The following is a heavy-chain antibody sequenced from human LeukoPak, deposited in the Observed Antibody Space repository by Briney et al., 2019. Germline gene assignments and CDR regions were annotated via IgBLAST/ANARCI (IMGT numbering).Heavy chain of an antibody. J-gene: IGHJ4*02. CDR1: GFTFSSYE. CDR3: ARERTTVVSGTTIGAY. Sequence: GGSLRLSCSASGFTFSSYEMNWVRQAPGKGLEWISYITGSGDTIYYADSVKGRFTISRDNAKNSLFLQMNSLTADDTAVYYCARERTTVVSGTTIGAYWGQGTLVTVSS. V-gene: IGHV3-48*03. D-gene: IGHD4-11*01. CDR2: ITGSGDTI.